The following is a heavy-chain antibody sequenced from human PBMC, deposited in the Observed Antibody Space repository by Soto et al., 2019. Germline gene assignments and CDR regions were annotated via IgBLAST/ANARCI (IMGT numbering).Heavy chain of an antibody. J-gene: IGHJ4*02. CDR2: ISGSGGST. V-gene: IGHV3-23*01. CDR1: GFTFSSYA. CDR3: ANTMPALWFGELSTLDY. D-gene: IGHD3-10*01. Sequence: PGGSLRLSCAASGFTFSSYAMSWFRQAPGKGLEWVSAISGSGGSTYYADSVKGRFTISRDNSKNTLYLQMNSLRAEDTAVYYCANTMPALWFGELSTLDYWGQGTLVTVSS.